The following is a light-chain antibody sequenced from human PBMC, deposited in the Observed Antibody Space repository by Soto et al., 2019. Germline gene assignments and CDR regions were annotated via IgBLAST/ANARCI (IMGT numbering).Light chain of an antibody. J-gene: IGLJ2*01. CDR3: SSYEGTNNFLV. V-gene: IGLV1-40*01. CDR2: GNR. CDR1: SSNLGAGYD. Sequence: QAVLTQPPSVSGAPGQRVTISCTGNSSNLGAGYDVHWYQQLPGAAPKLVIFGNRNRPSGVPERFSGSKSGTSASLAITGLQAEDEADYYCSSYEGTNNFLVFGGGTQLTVL.